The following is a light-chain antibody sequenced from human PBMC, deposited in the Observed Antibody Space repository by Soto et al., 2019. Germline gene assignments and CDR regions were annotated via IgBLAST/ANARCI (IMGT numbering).Light chain of an antibody. Sequence: EIVMTQSPATLCVSPGERATLSCRASQSVSSNLAWYQQKPGQTPKLLIYVASTRATGIPARFSGSGSGTEFTLNISSLQSEDFAVYYCQQYNVWPLTFGGGTEVEFK. J-gene: IGKJ4*01. CDR2: VAS. CDR3: QQYNVWPLT. V-gene: IGKV3-15*01. CDR1: QSVSSN.